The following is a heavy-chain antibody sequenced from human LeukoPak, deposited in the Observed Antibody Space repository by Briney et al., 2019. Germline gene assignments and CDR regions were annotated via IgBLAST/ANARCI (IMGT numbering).Heavy chain of an antibody. J-gene: IGHJ4*02. Sequence: GGSLRLSCAASGFTFSGYEMNWVRQAPGKGLEWVSYISSSGSTIYYADSVKGRFTASRDNAKNSLYLQMNSLRAEDTAVYYCARDPGYCSSTSCYKFFGYWGQGTLVTVSS. CDR3: ARDPGYCSSTSCYKFFGY. V-gene: IGHV3-48*03. CDR1: GFTFSGYE. CDR2: ISSSGSTI. D-gene: IGHD2-2*02.